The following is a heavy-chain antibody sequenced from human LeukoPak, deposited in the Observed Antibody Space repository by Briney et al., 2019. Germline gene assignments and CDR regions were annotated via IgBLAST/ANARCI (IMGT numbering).Heavy chain of an antibody. D-gene: IGHD6-13*01. Sequence: ASVKVSCKASGYNFTNYGISWVRQAPGQGLEWMGWINPNSGGTNYAQKFQGRVTMTRDTSISTAYMELSRLRSDDTAVYYCARDLAAAGFTFDIWGQGTMVTVSS. J-gene: IGHJ3*02. CDR2: INPNSGGT. CDR3: ARDLAAAGFTFDI. V-gene: IGHV1-2*02. CDR1: GYNFTNYG.